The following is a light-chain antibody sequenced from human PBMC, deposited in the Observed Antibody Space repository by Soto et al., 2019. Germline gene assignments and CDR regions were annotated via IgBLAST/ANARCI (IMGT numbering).Light chain of an antibody. CDR2: GAS. Sequence: EIVMTQSTATLSVSPGERATLSCRASQSVSSNLAWYKQKPGQAPRLLIYGASTRATGIPARFSGSGSGTEFTLTISSLQSEDFSVYYCQQYNNWPVFGGGTKVEIK. CDR1: QSVSSN. CDR3: QQYNNWPV. V-gene: IGKV3-15*01. J-gene: IGKJ4*01.